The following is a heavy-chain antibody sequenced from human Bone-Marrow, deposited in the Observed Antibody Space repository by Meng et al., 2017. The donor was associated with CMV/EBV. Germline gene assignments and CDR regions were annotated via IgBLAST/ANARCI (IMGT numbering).Heavy chain of an antibody. J-gene: IGHJ4*01. Sequence: GESLKISCAASGFTFSSYAMSWVRQAPGKGLEWVAVISYDGSNKYYVDSVKGRFTISRDNSKNTLYLQMNSLRAEDTAVYYCARDPTSYGPEYYFDYWGHGTLVTVSS. CDR1: GFTFSSYA. CDR3: ARDPTSYGPEYYFDY. V-gene: IGHV3-30*04. CDR2: ISYDGSNK. D-gene: IGHD5-18*01.